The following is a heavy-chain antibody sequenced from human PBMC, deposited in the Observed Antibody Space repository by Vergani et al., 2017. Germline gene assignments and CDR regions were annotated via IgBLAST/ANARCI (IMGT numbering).Heavy chain of an antibody. J-gene: IGHJ4*02. CDR3: ARDLLYYDSSGYLNY. D-gene: IGHD3-22*01. V-gene: IGHV3-23*04. CDR2: ISGSGGST. Sequence: AQLVESGGGLVKPGGSLRLSCAASESTFSDYYMSWIRQAPGKGLEWVSAISGSGGSTYYADSVKGRFTISRDNSKNTLYLQMNSLRAEDTAVYYCARDLLYYDSSGYLNYWGQGTLVTVSS. CDR1: ESTFSDYY.